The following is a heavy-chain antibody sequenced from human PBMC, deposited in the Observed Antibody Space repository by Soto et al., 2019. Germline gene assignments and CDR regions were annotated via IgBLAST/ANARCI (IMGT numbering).Heavy chain of an antibody. CDR3: AKDLGDSSADDGADY. J-gene: IGHJ4*02. Sequence: PGGSLRLSCAASGFTFSTYDMHWVRQAPGKGLEWVAVISPDGSNEYYADSVKGRFTISRDNSKNTLYVQMNSLRAEDTAVYYCAKDLGDSSADDGADYWGQGTLVTVSS. V-gene: IGHV3-30*18. CDR1: GFTFSTYD. CDR2: ISPDGSNE. D-gene: IGHD6-25*01.